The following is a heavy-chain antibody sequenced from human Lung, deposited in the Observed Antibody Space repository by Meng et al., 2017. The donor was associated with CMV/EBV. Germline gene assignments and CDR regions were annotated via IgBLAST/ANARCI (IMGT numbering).Heavy chain of an antibody. Sequence: GESXKISCAASGFTFNDAWMNWVRQAPGKGLEWVGRIKTKTDGGTTDYAAPVKGGFTISRDDSKNTLYMRMNSLKTEDTAVYYCTAGLYDSGGVDQWGQGXLVTVSS. D-gene: IGHD3-22*01. CDR1: GFTFNDAW. J-gene: IGHJ4*02. V-gene: IGHV3-15*01. CDR3: TAGLYDSGGVDQ. CDR2: IKTKTDGGTT.